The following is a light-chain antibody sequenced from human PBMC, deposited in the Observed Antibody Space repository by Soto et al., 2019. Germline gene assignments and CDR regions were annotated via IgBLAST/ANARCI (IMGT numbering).Light chain of an antibody. J-gene: IGKJ4*01. CDR3: QRYDDAPLT. CDR1: QDIANY. V-gene: IGKV1-27*01. CDR2: AAS. Sequence: DIQMTQSPSSLSASVGDRVTMTCRASQDIANYLVWYQQQPGKVPKLLIYAASTLHSGVPSRFSGSGSGTDFTLTISSLQPEDFGTYYCQRYDDAPLTFGGGTKVEIK.